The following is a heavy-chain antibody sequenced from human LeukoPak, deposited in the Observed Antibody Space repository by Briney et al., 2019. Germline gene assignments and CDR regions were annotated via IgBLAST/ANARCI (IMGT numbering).Heavy chain of an antibody. D-gene: IGHD3-16*01. V-gene: IGHV3-7*03. Sequence: GGSLRLSCAASGFTFSDHYMGWVRQAPGKGLEWVASINHNGNVNYYVDSVKGRSTISRDNAKNSLYLQMSNLRAEDTAVYFCARGGGLDVWGQGATVTVSS. CDR3: ARGGGLDV. CDR1: GFTFSDHY. CDR2: INHNGNVN. J-gene: IGHJ6*02.